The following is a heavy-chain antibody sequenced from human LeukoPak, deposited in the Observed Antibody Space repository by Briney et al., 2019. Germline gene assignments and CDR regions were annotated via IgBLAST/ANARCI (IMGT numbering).Heavy chain of an antibody. Sequence: KPSETLSLTCTVSGGSISSYDWAWIRQPPGKELEWIGFIHYSGSTSYNPSLKSRVTISVDTSKNQFSLKLNSVTAADTAVYYCARESVAGTTYFDYWGQGTLVTVSS. CDR1: GGSISSYD. J-gene: IGHJ4*02. D-gene: IGHD6-19*01. V-gene: IGHV4-59*01. CDR2: IHYSGST. CDR3: ARESVAGTTYFDY.